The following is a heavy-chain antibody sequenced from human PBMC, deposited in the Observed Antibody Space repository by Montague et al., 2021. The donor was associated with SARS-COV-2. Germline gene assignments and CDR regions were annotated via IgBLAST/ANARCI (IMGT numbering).Heavy chain of an antibody. Sequence: SLRLSCAASGFTFSKYSMNWVRQAPGKGLEWVSSISTSSLYIYYAASVXGRFTISRANAKNSLFLQMDSLRAEDTAVYYCVRALSASYSVGGDSFDIWGQGTMVTVSS. CDR1: GFTFSKYS. V-gene: IGHV3-21*01. CDR2: ISTSSLYI. D-gene: IGHD5/OR15-5a*01. J-gene: IGHJ3*02. CDR3: VRALSASYSVGGDSFDI.